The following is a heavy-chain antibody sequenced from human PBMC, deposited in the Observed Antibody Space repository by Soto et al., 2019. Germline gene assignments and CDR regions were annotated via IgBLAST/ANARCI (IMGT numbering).Heavy chain of an antibody. J-gene: IGHJ6*02. CDR2: ISSSGNNI. Sequence: QVQLVESGGGLVKPGGSLRLSCAASGSTFSDHYMSWIRQAPGKGLEWSSYISSSGNNIYYADSVKGRFTISRDNAKNSLSLQMNSLRAEDTAVYSCARVTPDGDSHCFYYGMDVWGQGTTVTVSS. CDR3: ARVTPDGDSHCFYYGMDV. D-gene: IGHD4-17*01. V-gene: IGHV3-11*01. CDR1: GSTFSDHY.